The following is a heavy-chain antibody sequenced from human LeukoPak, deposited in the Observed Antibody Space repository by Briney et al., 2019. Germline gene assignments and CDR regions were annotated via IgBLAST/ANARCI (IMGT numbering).Heavy chain of an antibody. Sequence: PGASLRLCCVASGFTLSTYGIHSVRQAPGKGLGWVAFIRYDGSDKFYGDSVKGRFTTSRANSKNTLYLQMSRVRVEDTAVYYCAKDLDCSGGTCHKAFDCWGQGTLVTVSS. V-gene: IGHV3-30*02. D-gene: IGHD2-15*01. CDR2: IRYDGSDK. CDR3: AKDLDCSGGTCHKAFDC. CDR1: GFTLSTYG. J-gene: IGHJ4*02.